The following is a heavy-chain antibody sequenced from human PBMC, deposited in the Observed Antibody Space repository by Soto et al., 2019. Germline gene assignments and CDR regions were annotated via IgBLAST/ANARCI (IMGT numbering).Heavy chain of an antibody. J-gene: IGHJ5*02. CDR3: ARGQRFSDWFDP. CDR2: VYSSGGT. CDR1: GGSMTSYY. V-gene: IGHV4-4*07. Sequence: SETLSLTCTVSGGSMTSYYWTWIRQPAGKGLEWIGRVYSSGGTHYNPSLKSRVTISLDTPKNQFSLRLLSVTDADTAVYFCARGQRFSDWFDPWGQGTLVTVSS. D-gene: IGHD3-3*01.